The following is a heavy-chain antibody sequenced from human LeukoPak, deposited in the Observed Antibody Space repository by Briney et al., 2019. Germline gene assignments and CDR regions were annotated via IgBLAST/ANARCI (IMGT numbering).Heavy chain of an antibody. CDR2: IYYNGSS. CDR3: ARGITILNT. CDR1: GYTFSSYY. Sequence: ASESLTLTCTVSGYTFSSYYWNWVRQPPGKGLEWVAYIYYNGSSKYNPSLKSRATMSVDTSKNQFSLTLTSVTAADPAVYYCARGITILNTWGQGTLVTVSS. D-gene: IGHD2-21*01. V-gene: IGHV4-59*01. J-gene: IGHJ4*02.